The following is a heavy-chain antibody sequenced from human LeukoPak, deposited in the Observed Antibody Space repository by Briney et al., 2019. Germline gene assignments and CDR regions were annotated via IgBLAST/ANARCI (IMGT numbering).Heavy chain of an antibody. CDR3: ARGGGHSYGQFDY. V-gene: IGHV4-31*03. D-gene: IGHD5-18*01. CDR2: IYYSGST. Sequence: SETLSLTCTVSGSSISSGGYNWSWIRQHPGKGLEWIGYIYYSGSTYYNPSLKSRVTISVDTSKNQFSLKLSSVTAADTAVYYCARGGGHSYGQFDYWGQGTLVIVSS. J-gene: IGHJ4*02. CDR1: GSSISSGGYN.